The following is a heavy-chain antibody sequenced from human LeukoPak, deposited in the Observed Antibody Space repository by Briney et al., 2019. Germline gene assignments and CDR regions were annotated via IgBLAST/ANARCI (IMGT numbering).Heavy chain of an antibody. D-gene: IGHD6-19*01. J-gene: IGHJ4*02. CDR3: ARESRQWLVLGGIDY. V-gene: IGHV3-30*03. CDR1: GFTFSSYG. CDR2: IAYDGSNQ. Sequence: PGRSLRLSCAASGFTFSSYGMHWVRQAPGKGREWVAVIAYDGSNQYYADSVKGRFTISRDNAKNSLYLQMNSLRAEDTAVYYCARESRQWLVLGGIDYWGQGTLVTVS.